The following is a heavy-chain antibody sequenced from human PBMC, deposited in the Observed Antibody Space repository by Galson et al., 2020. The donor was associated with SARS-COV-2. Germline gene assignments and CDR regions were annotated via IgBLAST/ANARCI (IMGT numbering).Heavy chain of an antibody. CDR1: GFTFDNYA. J-gene: IGHJ4*02. CDR3: AKDLRVLRPRGFDY. Sequence: GGSLRLSCAASGFTFDNYAMNWVRQAPGKGLEWVSGISGSGVSTYYADSVKGRFTISRDNSKNTLYLQINSLRAEDTAVYYCAKDLRVLRPRGFDYWGQGTLVTVSS. CDR2: ISGSGVST. V-gene: IGHV3-23*01. D-gene: IGHD3-3*01.